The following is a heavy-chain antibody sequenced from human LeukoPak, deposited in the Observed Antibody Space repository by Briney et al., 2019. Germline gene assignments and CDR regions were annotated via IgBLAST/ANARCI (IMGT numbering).Heavy chain of an antibody. Sequence: GASVKVSCKASGYTFTSYYMHWVRQAPGQGLEWMGIINPSGVSTNYAPKFQGRVTMTRDTATSTVYMELSSLRSEDTAVYYCVRDGEVIIKPAASFPHDTFDIWGQGTMVTVSS. V-gene: IGHV1-46*01. D-gene: IGHD3-10*01. CDR3: VRDGEVIIKPAASFPHDTFDI. CDR1: GYTFTSYY. CDR2: INPSGVST. J-gene: IGHJ3*02.